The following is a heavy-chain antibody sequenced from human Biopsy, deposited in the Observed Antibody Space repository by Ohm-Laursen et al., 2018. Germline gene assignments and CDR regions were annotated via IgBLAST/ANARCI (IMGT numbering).Heavy chain of an antibody. CDR1: GYPFTFYE. Sequence: ASVKVSCKTSGYPFTFYEINWVRQATGQGLEWLGWMNPDSGNTGSAQKFHDRVTMTMNTSINTAYLELSSLRSGDTAVYYCARFDNGFDKWGQGTLVTVSS. J-gene: IGHJ4*02. V-gene: IGHV1-8*01. D-gene: IGHD2-8*01. CDR3: ARFDNGFDK. CDR2: MNPDSGNT.